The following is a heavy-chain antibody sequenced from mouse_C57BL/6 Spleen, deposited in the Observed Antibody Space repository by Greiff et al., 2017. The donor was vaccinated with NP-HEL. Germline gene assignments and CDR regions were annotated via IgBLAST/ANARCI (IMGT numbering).Heavy chain of an antibody. D-gene: IGHD2-2*01. CDR1: GYTFTSYW. J-gene: IGHJ4*01. CDR3: ASRLLWLRRGDYAMDY. CDR2: IDPSDSYT. V-gene: IGHV1-59*01. Sequence: QVQLQQPGAELVRPGTSVKLSCKASGYTFTSYWMHWVKQRPGQGLEWIGVIDPSDSYTNYNQKFKGKATLTVDTSSSTAYMQLSSLTSEDSAVYYCASRLLWLRRGDYAMDYWGQGTSVTVSS.